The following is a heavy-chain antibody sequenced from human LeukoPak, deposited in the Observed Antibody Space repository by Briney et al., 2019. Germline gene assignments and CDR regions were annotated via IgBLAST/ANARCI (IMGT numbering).Heavy chain of an antibody. V-gene: IGHV4-59*11. CDR3: ARDLGGSGFDY. J-gene: IGHJ4*02. Sequence: SETLSLTCTVSGGSISSHYWSWIRQPPGKGLEWTGYIYYSGSTNYNPSLKSRVTISVDTSKNQFSLKLSSVTAADTAVYYCARDLGGSGFDYWGQGTLVTVSS. D-gene: IGHD3-16*01. CDR1: GGSISSHY. CDR2: IYYSGST.